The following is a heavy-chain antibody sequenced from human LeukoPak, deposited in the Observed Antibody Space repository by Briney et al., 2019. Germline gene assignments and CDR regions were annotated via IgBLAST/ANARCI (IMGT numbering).Heavy chain of an antibody. CDR2: INHSGST. Sequence: SDSLSLTCAVCTGSFTGYYWSCISQPPGKALDWIAAINHSGSTNYNPSLKSRGTIPVHTPKHPFSLKLSSVTAVDTAVYYCARRLWFGGDYYYYYGMDVWGQGTTVTVSS. CDR1: TGSFTGYY. J-gene: IGHJ6*02. CDR3: ARRLWFGGDYYYYYGMDV. D-gene: IGHD3-10*01. V-gene: IGHV4-34*01.